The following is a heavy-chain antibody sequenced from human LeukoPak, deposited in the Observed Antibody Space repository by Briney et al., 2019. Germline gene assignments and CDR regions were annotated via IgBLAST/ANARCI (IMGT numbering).Heavy chain of an antibody. CDR1: GGSISRSSYY. J-gene: IGHJ3*02. V-gene: IGHV4-39*01. CDR3: ARRSAVFHAFDI. Sequence: SETLSLTCTVSGGSISRSSYYWGWILQPPGKGLEWIGSLYYTGSTFYNPSLQSRVTISRDTSRNQFSLKLNSVTAANTALFYCARRSAVFHAFDIWGQGTMVTVSS. D-gene: IGHD6-19*01. CDR2: LYYTGST.